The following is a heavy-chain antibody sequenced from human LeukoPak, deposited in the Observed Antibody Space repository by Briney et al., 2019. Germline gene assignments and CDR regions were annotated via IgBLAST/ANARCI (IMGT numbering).Heavy chain of an antibody. J-gene: IGHJ4*02. CDR2: ISGDGGST. CDR3: AKDLRKHFDY. CDR1: GFTFNDYA. V-gene: IGHV3-43*02. D-gene: IGHD1-14*01. Sequence: GGSLRLSCAASGFTFNDYAMHWVRQAPGKGLEWVSLISGDGGSTYYADSVKGRFTISRDNSKNTLYLQMNSLRAEDTAVYYCAKDLRKHFDYWGQGTLVTVSS.